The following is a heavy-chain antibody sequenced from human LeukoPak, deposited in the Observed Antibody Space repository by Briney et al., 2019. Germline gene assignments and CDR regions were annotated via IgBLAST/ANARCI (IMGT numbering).Heavy chain of an antibody. D-gene: IGHD2-2*01. V-gene: IGHV3-53*05. Sequence: PGGSLRLSCAASGFTVSNNYLSWVRQAPGKGLEWVAVICGGGATYYADSVKGRFTISRDNSKNTLYLQMNSLRAEDTAVYYCAGAAANTDFDYWGQGTLVTVSS. CDR3: AGAAANTDFDY. CDR2: ICGGGAT. J-gene: IGHJ4*02. CDR1: GFTVSNNY.